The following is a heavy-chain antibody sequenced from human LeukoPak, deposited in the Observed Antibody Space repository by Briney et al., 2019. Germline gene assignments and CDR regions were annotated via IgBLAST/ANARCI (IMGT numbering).Heavy chain of an antibody. Sequence: GSGPTLVKPTRPLTLTFTFSGFSLSTSGGAGGWVRQSPGKALEWLAIIYYDDDKNYSPSLKRRLTITKDTSKNQVVLTMTNVDPVDTGTYFCVKPTRSGYYTAFFNWGQGTLVTVSS. J-gene: IGHJ4*02. CDR2: IYYDDDK. V-gene: IGHV2-5*04. D-gene: IGHD3-3*01. CDR3: VKPTRSGYYTAFFN. CDR1: GFSLSTSGGA.